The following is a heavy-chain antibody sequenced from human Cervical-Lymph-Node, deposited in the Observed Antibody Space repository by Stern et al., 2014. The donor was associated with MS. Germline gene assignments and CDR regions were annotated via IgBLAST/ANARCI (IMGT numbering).Heavy chain of an antibody. J-gene: IGHJ4*02. CDR2: IWYDGSNK. V-gene: IGHV3-33*01. CDR3: ARGSIAVAYTFDY. D-gene: IGHD6-19*01. CDR1: VFTFSSYG. Sequence: QLVQSGGGVVQPGRSLRLSCAASVFTFSSYGMHWVRQAPRKGLEWVAVIWYDGSNKYYADSVKGRFTISRDNSKNTLYLQMNSLRAEDTAVYYCARGSIAVAYTFDYWGQGTLVTVSS.